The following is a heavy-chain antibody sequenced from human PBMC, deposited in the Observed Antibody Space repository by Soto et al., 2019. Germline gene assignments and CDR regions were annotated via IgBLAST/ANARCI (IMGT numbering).Heavy chain of an antibody. Sequence: ASVKLSCTDSGYTFTSYAMHWVRQAPGQRLEWMGWINAGNGNTKYSQKFQGRVTITRDTSASTAYMELSSLRSEDTAVYYCARDADVVVVAATEPASGMDVWGQGTTVTVSS. V-gene: IGHV1-3*01. CDR3: ARDADVVVVAATEPASGMDV. CDR2: INAGNGNT. D-gene: IGHD2-15*01. J-gene: IGHJ6*02. CDR1: GYTFTSYA.